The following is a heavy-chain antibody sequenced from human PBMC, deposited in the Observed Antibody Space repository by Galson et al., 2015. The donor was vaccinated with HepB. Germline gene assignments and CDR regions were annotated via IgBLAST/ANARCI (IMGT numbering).Heavy chain of an antibody. D-gene: IGHD6-13*01. CDR2: ISWDGGST. V-gene: IGHV3-43*01. CDR3: AKVTISSSWYWNWFDP. CDR1: GFTFDDYT. J-gene: IGHJ5*02. Sequence: SLRLSCAASGFTFDDYTMHWVRQAPGKGLEWVPLISWDGGSTYYADSVKGRFTISRDNSKNSLYLQMNSLRTEDTALYYCAKVTISSSWYWNWFDPWGQGTLVTVSS.